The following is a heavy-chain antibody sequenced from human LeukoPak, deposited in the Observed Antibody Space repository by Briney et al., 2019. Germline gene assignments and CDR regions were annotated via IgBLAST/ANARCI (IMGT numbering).Heavy chain of an antibody. CDR1: GFTFNNYA. CDR2: ISNRGCST. CDR3: AKDQYCSGDSCPHQRGFHY. J-gene: IGHJ4*02. Sequence: GGSLRLSCAASGFTFNNYAMTWLRQARGRGLEGVSTISNRGCSTYYADCVKGSVTISRDNYKHTLYLQMNSMRAEGTAVYYCAKDQYCSGDSCPHQRGFHYWGQGALVTVSS. D-gene: IGHD2-15*01. V-gene: IGHV3-23*01.